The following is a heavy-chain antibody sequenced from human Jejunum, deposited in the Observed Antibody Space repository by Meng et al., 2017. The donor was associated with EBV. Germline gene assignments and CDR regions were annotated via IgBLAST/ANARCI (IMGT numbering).Heavy chain of an antibody. Sequence: VQLLEPGGGLVQPGGSLELSWAASGFTFSSSAMSWVRQAPGKVLEWVSVITGSSGTTFYADSVKGRFTISRDTSKNTLYLQMNGLRAEDTAIYYCAKLTNYWGQGTLVTVSS. D-gene: IGHD1-1*01. CDR3: AKLTNY. CDR2: ITGSSGTT. CDR1: GFTFSSSA. J-gene: IGHJ4*02. V-gene: IGHV3-23*01.